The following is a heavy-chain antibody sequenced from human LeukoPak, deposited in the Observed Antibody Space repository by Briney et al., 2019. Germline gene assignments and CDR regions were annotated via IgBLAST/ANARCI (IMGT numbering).Heavy chain of an antibody. Sequence: KTSETLSLTCAVYGGSFSGYYWSWIRQPPGKGQEWIGEINHSGSTNYNPSLKSRVTISVDTSKNQFSLKLSSVTAADTAVYYCARGGGIAVADDAFDIWGQGTMVTVSS. CDR1: GGSFSGYY. CDR3: ARGGGIAVADDAFDI. CDR2: INHSGST. D-gene: IGHD6-19*01. J-gene: IGHJ3*02. V-gene: IGHV4-34*01.